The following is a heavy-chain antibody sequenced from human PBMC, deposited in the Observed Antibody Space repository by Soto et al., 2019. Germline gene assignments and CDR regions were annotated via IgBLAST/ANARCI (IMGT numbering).Heavy chain of an antibody. CDR2: IIPIFGTA. Sequence: QVQLVQSGAEVKKPGSSVKVSCKASGGTFSSYAISWVRQAPGQGLEWMGGIIPIFGTANYAQKFQGRVTSNADESTSTAYMELSSLRSEDTAVYYCARALDIVVVPAAPNYYYYYGMDVWGQGATVTVSS. D-gene: IGHD2-2*03. J-gene: IGHJ6*02. V-gene: IGHV1-69*01. CDR1: GGTFSSYA. CDR3: ARALDIVVVPAAPNYYYYYGMDV.